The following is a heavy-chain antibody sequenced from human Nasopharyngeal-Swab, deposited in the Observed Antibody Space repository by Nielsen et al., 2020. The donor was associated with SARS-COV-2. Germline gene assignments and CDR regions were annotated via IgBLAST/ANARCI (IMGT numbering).Heavy chain of an antibody. V-gene: IGHV3-21*01. D-gene: IGHD3-3*01. CDR3: ARDGLDYDFWSAYFMDV. CDR2: ISSSSSYI. CDR1: GFTFNNYN. J-gene: IGHJ6*02. Sequence: GESLKISCAASGFTFNNYNFNWVRQAPGKGLEWVSSISSSSSYIYYADSVKDRFTISRDNAKNSLYLQMNSLRAEDTAAYYCARDGLDYDFWSAYFMDVWGQGTTVTVSS.